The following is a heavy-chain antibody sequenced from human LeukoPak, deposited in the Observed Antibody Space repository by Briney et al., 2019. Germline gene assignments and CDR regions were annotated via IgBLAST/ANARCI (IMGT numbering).Heavy chain of an antibody. Sequence: AGGSLRLSCAASGFTFDDYAMHWVRQAPGKGLEWVSGITWNSGSIGYADSVKGRFTISRDNAKNSLYLQMNSLRAEDTALYYCAKDSRGRYFDCWGQGTLVTISS. CDR3: AKDSRGRYFDC. D-gene: IGHD5-12*01. V-gene: IGHV3-9*01. CDR2: ITWNSGSI. CDR1: GFTFDDYA. J-gene: IGHJ4*02.